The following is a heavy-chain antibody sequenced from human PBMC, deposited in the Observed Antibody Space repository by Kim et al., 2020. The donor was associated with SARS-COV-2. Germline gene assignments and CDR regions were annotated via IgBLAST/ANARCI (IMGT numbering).Heavy chain of an antibody. J-gene: IGHJ6*02. CDR2: IYYSGST. V-gene: IGHV4-31*03. Sequence: SETLSLTCTVSGGSISSGGYYWSWIRQHPGKGLEWIGYIYYSGSTYYNPSLKSRVTISVDTSKNQFSLKLSSVTAADTAVYYCAREWPPYSYYGMDVGGQGTTATVSS. CDR1: GGSISSGGYY. CDR3: AREWPPYSYYGMDV.